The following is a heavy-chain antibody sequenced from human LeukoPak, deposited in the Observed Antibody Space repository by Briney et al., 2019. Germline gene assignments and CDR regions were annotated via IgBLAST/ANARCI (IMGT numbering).Heavy chain of an antibody. CDR3: TRDLGSPPATWFDP. Sequence: GESLKISCKGSGYRFTSYWIAWVRQMPGEGLEWMGIIYPGDSDTRYSPSFQGQVTISVDNSINTAYLQWSSLAASDTAIYYCTRDLGSPPATWFDPWGQGTLVTVSS. D-gene: IGHD5-12*01. J-gene: IGHJ5*02. V-gene: IGHV5-51*01. CDR2: IYPGDSDT. CDR1: GYRFTSYW.